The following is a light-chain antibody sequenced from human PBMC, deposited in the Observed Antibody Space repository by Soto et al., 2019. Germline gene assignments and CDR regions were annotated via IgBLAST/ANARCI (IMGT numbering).Light chain of an antibody. J-gene: IGKJ4*01. CDR3: KLSYNTPPELT. CDR1: QSTRSS. CDR2: AAS. V-gene: IGKV1-39*01. Sequence: DIQMTQSPASLSASVGDRCTITGRARQSTRSSLHWSQQKPGKATKLRIYAASSLHSGVPPRFRGSGSGTDFTLTISGMQPEYFATYYGKLSYNTPPELTFGGGTKVEIK.